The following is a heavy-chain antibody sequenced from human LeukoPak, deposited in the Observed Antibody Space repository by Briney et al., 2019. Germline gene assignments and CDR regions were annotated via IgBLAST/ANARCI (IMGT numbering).Heavy chain of an antibody. D-gene: IGHD5-18*01. CDR1: GFTFSSYW. V-gene: IGHV3-74*01. CDR2: INTDGSST. Sequence: PGGSLRLSCAASGFTFSSYWMHWVRQAPGKGLVWVSRINTDGSSTSYADSVKGRFTISRDNAKNTLYLQMNSLRAEDTAVYYCAKDRLPIQLWSIFDYWGQGTLVTVSS. J-gene: IGHJ4*02. CDR3: AKDRLPIQLWSIFDY.